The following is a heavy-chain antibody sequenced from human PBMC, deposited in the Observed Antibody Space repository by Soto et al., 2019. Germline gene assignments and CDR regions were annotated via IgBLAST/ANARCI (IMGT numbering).Heavy chain of an antibody. J-gene: IGHJ5*01. V-gene: IGHV3-23*01. CDR1: GYTFGRYA. Sequence: GVSLRISCAASGYTFGRYAMSWARLAPGKGLEWVSTIDKTGVSTYYADSVKGRFTISRDNSKQTLYLQMISLRAEDTAVYYCAKGEYTFRYLLASWGQGTLVPVSS. CDR2: IDKTGVST. D-gene: IGHD3-16*02. CDR3: AKGEYTFRYLLAS.